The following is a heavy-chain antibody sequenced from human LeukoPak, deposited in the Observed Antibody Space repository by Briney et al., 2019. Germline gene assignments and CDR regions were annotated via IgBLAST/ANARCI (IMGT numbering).Heavy chain of an antibody. D-gene: IGHD2-2*01. J-gene: IGHJ4*02. Sequence: GGSLRLSCAASGFTFSSYAMSWVRQAPGKGLEWVSAISGSGGSYIYYADSVKGRFTISRDNAKNSLYLQMNSPRAEDTAVYYCANHLACGSTSCPPFDYWGQGTLVTVSS. CDR3: ANHLACGSTSCPPFDY. CDR1: GFTFSSYA. CDR2: ISGSGGSYI. V-gene: IGHV3-23*01.